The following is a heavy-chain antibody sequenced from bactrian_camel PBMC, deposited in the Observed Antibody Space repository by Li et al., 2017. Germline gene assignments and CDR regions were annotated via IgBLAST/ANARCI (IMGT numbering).Heavy chain of an antibody. D-gene: IGHD6*01. V-gene: IGHV3S40*01. CDR3: ATSSVSGGSWPPDFRY. J-gene: IGHJ6*01. CDR1: GFTFSGYD. CDR2: MDSGGGTT. Sequence: DVQLVESGGGLVQPGGSLRLSCAASGFTFSGYDMNWVRQAPGKGLEWVSSMDSGGGTTYYADSVKGRFTISRDNGKNTLTLRMNGLKSEDTALYYCATSSVSGGSWPPDFRYWGQGTQVTVS.